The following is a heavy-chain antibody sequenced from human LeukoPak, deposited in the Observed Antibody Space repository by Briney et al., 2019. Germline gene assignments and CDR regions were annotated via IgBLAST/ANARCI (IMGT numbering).Heavy chain of an antibody. CDR3: CVYVVVPEEAYYMDV. V-gene: IGHV3-23*01. D-gene: IGHD2-2*01. CDR2: ISGSGGST. Sequence: QSGGSLRLSCAASGFTFSSYAMSWVRQAPGKGLEWVSAISGSGGSTYYADSVKGRFTISRDNSKNTLYLQMNSLRAEDTAVYYCCVYVVVPEEAYYMDVWGKGTTVTVSS. J-gene: IGHJ6*03. CDR1: GFTFSSYA.